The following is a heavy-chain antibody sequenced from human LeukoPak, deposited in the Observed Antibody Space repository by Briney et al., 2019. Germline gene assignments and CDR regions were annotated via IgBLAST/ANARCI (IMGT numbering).Heavy chain of an antibody. D-gene: IGHD1-1*01. J-gene: IGHJ6*03. CDR2: IRSSGDTI. CDR3: ARGHWNAKAYYYHTNV. Sequence: PGGSLRLSCAASGFSFSSYEMNWVRRAPGKGLEWVSYIRSSGDTIYYADSVKGRFTISRDNARNSLYLQMNSLRAEDTAVYFCARGHWNAKAYYYHTNVWGKGTTVTVSS. CDR1: GFSFSSYE. V-gene: IGHV3-48*03.